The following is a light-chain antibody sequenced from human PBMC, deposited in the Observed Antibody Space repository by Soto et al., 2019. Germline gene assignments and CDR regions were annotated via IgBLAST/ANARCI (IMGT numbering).Light chain of an antibody. CDR3: SSYEGINNLGV. J-gene: IGLJ1*01. V-gene: IGLV2-8*01. CDR2: EVN. CDR1: SSDVGGYKY. Sequence: QSALTQPPSASGSPGQSVTISCTGTSSDVGGYKYVSWYQQHPGKAPKLMIFEVNKRPSGVPDRFSGSKSGNTASLTVSGLQAEDEAEYYCSSYEGINNLGVFGTGTKLTVL.